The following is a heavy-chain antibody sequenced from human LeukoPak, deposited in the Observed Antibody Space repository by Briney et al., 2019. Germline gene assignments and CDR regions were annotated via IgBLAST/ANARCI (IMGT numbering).Heavy chain of an antibody. J-gene: IGHJ3*02. Sequence: SETLSLTCTVSGGSTRSYHWSWIRQPPGKGLEWIGYIYNSGSTNYNPSLKSRVTISIDTSKNQFSLKLSSVTAADTAVYYCASSRTTVVTPEAFDIWGQGTMVTVSS. V-gene: IGHV4-59*08. D-gene: IGHD4-23*01. CDR3: ASSRTTVVTPEAFDI. CDR2: IYNSGST. CDR1: GGSTRSYH.